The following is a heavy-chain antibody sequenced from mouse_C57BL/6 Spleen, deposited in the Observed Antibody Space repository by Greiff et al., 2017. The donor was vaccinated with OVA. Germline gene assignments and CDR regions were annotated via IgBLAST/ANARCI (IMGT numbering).Heavy chain of an antibody. J-gene: IGHJ2*01. Sequence: EVMLVESGGGLVQPKGSLKLSCAASGFSFNTYAMNWVRQAPGKGLEWVARIRSKSNNYATYYADSVKDRFTISRDDSESMLYLQMNNLKTEDTAMYYCVGDGYSFDYWGQGTTLTVSS. CDR1: GFSFNTYA. V-gene: IGHV10-1*01. D-gene: IGHD2-3*01. CDR2: IRSKSNNYAT. CDR3: VGDGYSFDY.